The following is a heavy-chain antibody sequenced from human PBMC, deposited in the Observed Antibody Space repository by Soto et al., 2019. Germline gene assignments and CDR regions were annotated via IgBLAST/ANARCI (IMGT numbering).Heavy chain of an antibody. J-gene: IGHJ6*03. D-gene: IGHD2-15*01. CDR3: ARDSQGSASILYWAYYYYYMDV. CDR1: GFTFSSYW. Sequence: GGSLRLSCAASGFTFSSYWMSWVRQAPGKGLEWVANIKQDGSEKYYVDSVKGRFTISRDNAKNSLYLQMNSLRAEDTAVYYCARDSQGSASILYWAYYYYYMDVWGKGTTVTVSS. V-gene: IGHV3-7*01. CDR2: IKQDGSEK.